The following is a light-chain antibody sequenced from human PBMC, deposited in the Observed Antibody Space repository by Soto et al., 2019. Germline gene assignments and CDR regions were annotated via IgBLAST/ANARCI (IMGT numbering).Light chain of an antibody. J-gene: IGKJ4*01. CDR2: ATS. CDR3: QESYSSPAVS. Sequence: DIVMTQSPDSLAVSLGERATINCKSSQSVLYSSNNKNYLAWYQQKPGQPPKLLIYATSTLHSGVPARFSGSGSGTEFTLTISSLQAEDFATYLCQESYSSPAVSFGGGTKVDIK. CDR1: QSVLYSSNNKNY. V-gene: IGKV4-1*01.